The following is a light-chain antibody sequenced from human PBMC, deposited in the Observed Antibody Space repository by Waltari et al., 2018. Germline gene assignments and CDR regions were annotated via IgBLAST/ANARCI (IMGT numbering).Light chain of an antibody. CDR3: CSYAGRSTWV. CDR2: EGT. V-gene: IGLV2-23*01. CDR1: TRDVASYKF. J-gene: IGLJ3*02. Sequence: QSALTQPASVSRSPGQSITLSCTGTTRDVASYKFVSWYQQHPGKAPKLMIYEGTKRPSGVSNRFSGSKSGNTASLTISGLQAEDEADYYCCSYAGRSTWVFGGGTKLTVL.